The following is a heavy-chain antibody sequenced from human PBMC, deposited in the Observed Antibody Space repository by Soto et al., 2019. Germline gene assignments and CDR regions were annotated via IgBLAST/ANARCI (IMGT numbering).Heavy chain of an antibody. V-gene: IGHV1-69*06. CDR2: INPIFGTA. J-gene: IGHJ3*02. D-gene: IGHD3-22*01. CDR1: GGTFSSYA. Sequence: QVQLVQSGAEVKKPGSSVKVSCKASGGTFSSYAISWVRQAPGQGLEWMGGINPIFGTANYAQKFQGRVTITADKSTRTAYMELSSLRSEDMAVYYCARDSPHYYDSSGSAFDIWGQGTMVTVSS. CDR3: ARDSPHYYDSSGSAFDI.